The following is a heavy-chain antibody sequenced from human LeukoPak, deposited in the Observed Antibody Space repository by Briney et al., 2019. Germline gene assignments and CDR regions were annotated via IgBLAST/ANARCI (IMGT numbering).Heavy chain of an antibody. V-gene: IGHV4-61*05. J-gene: IGHJ4*02. CDR1: GGSISTSIYY. CDR3: ARGRDGYNRGYFDY. CDR2: IYYSGST. Sequence: SETLSLTCTVSGGSISTSIYYWGWIRQPPGKGLEWIGYIYYSGSTNYNPSLKSRVTISVDTSKNQFSLKLSSVTAADTAVYYCARGRDGYNRGYFDYWGQGTLVTVSS. D-gene: IGHD5-24*01.